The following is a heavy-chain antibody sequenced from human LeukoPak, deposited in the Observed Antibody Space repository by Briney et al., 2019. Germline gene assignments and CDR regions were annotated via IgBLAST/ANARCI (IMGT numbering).Heavy chain of an antibody. CDR3: ARVNGYSYGPYYFDY. V-gene: IGHV1-69*04. D-gene: IGHD5-18*01. CDR1: GGAFSSYA. J-gene: IGHJ4*02. CDR2: VIPILGIA. Sequence: SVKVSCKASGGAFSSYAISWVRQAPGQGLEWMGRVIPILGIANYAQQFQGRVTITADKSTSTAYMELSSLRSEDTAVYHCARVNGYSYGPYYFDYWGQGTPVTVSS.